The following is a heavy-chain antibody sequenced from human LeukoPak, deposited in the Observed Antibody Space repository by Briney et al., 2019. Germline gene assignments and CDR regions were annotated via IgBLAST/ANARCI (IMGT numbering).Heavy chain of an antibody. CDR1: GLTFSSYA. D-gene: IGHD3-22*01. V-gene: IGHV3-23*01. J-gene: IGHJ4*02. Sequence: GGSLRLSCAASGLTFSSYAMSWVRQAPGKGLEWISAISGSGGSTYYADSVKGRFTISRDNSKNTLYLQMNSLRAEDTAVYYCAKEGRGWYYYDSSGPDYWGQGTLVTVSS. CDR3: AKEGRGWYYYDSSGPDY. CDR2: ISGSGGST.